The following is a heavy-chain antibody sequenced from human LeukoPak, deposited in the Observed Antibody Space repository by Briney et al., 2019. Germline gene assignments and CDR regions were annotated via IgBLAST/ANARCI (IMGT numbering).Heavy chain of an antibody. J-gene: IGHJ4*02. V-gene: IGHV1-2*02. CDR2: INPNSGGT. Sequence: ASVKVSCKASGYTLTGYYMHWVRQAPGQGLEWMGWINPNSGGTNYAQKFQGRVTMTRDTSISTAYMELSRLRSDDTAVYYCARDFGTYYYDSSGYPGHWGQGTLVTVSS. D-gene: IGHD3-22*01. CDR3: ARDFGTYYYDSSGYPGH. CDR1: GYTLTGYY.